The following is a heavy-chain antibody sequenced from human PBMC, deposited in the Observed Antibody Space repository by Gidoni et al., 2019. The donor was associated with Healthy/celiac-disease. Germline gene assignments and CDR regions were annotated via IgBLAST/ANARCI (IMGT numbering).Heavy chain of an antibody. CDR1: GFTFSSYA. V-gene: IGHV3-30-3*01. D-gene: IGHD3-3*01. Sequence: QVQLVESGGGVVQPGRSLRLSCAASGFTFSSYAMPWVRQAPGKGLEWVAVISYDGSNKYYADSVKGRFTISRDNSKNTLYLQMNSLRAEDTAVYYCAREGGSGVLRFLEWLLSAPYYFDYWGQGTLVTVSS. J-gene: IGHJ4*02. CDR3: AREGGSGVLRFLEWLLSAPYYFDY. CDR2: ISYDGSNK.